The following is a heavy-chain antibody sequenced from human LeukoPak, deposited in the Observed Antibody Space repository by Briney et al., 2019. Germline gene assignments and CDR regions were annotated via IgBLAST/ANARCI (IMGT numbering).Heavy chain of an antibody. J-gene: IGHJ4*02. V-gene: IGHV4-30-2*01. D-gene: IGHD3-22*01. Sequence: PSQTLSLTCAVSGGSISSGSYSWSWIRQPPGKGLEWIGYIYHSGSTCYNPSLKSRVTISVDRSKNQFSLKLSSVTAADTAVYYCARSTYYYDSSGYYHEWYFDYWGQGTLVTVSS. CDR2: IYHSGST. CDR1: GGSISSGSYS. CDR3: ARSTYYYDSSGYYHEWYFDY.